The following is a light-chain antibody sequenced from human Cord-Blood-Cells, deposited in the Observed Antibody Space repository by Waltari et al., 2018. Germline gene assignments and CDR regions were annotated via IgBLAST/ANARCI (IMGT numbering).Light chain of an antibody. Sequence: QSALTQPASVSRSPGQSITISCTETSSEGGGFNLVTWYQQHPGKAPKLMIYEGSKRPSGVSNRFSGSKSGNTASLTISGLQAEDEADYYCCSYAGSSIVVFGGGTKLTVL. CDR3: CSYAGSSIVV. J-gene: IGLJ2*01. CDR1: SSEGGGFNL. V-gene: IGLV2-23*01. CDR2: EGS.